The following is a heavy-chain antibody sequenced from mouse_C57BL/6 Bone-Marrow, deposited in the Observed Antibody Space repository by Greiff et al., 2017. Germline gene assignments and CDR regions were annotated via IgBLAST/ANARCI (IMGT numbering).Heavy chain of an antibody. Sequence: QVQLQQPGAELVKPGASVKMSCKASGYTFTSYWITWVKQRPGQGLEWIGYIYPGSGSTNYNEQFKSKATLTVATSSSTAYMQLRSLTSEDSAVYYCARAEEAQATVHWGQGTTLTVSS. CDR3: ARAEEAQATVH. V-gene: IGHV1-55*01. J-gene: IGHJ2*01. CDR2: IYPGSGST. D-gene: IGHD3-2*02. CDR1: GYTFTSYW.